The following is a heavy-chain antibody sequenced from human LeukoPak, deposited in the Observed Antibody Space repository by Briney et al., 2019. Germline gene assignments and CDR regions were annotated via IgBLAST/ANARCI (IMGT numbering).Heavy chain of an antibody. V-gene: IGHV5-51*01. CDR1: GYSFTSYW. Sequence: GESLKIPCKGSGYSFTSYWIGWVRQMPGKGLEWMGIIYPGDSDTRYSPSFQGQVTISADKSISTAYLQWSSLKASDTAMYYCARRPYSSDGSYYFDYWGQGTLVTVSS. D-gene: IGHD6-25*01. CDR3: ARRPYSSDGSYYFDY. J-gene: IGHJ4*02. CDR2: IYPGDSDT.